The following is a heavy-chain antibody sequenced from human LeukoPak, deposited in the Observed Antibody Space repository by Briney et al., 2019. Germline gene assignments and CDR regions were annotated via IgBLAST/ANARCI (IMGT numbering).Heavy chain of an antibody. V-gene: IGHV4-59*08. J-gene: IGHJ4*02. D-gene: IGHD6-13*01. CDR1: GGSISGYY. CDR3: AGHHYSSTWWHPFDF. CDR2: VYYSGST. Sequence: PSETLSLTCTASGGSISGYYWSWIRQPPGKGLEWIGYVYYSGSTNYNPSLKSRVTVSVDTSRNQFTLRLSSVTAADTAVYYCAGHHYSSTWWHPFDFWGQGTLVTVSS.